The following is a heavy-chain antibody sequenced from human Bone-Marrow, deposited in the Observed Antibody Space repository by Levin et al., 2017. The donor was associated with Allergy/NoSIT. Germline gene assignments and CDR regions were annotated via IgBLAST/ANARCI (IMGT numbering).Heavy chain of an antibody. V-gene: IGHV4-59*01. CDR1: GASISDYS. J-gene: IGHJ5*02. CDR2: IYYTGRT. CDR3: AREPTGWFDP. Sequence: SQTLSLTCTVSGASISDYSWSWIRQSPGKGLEWIGEIYYTGRTNYNPSLKSRVTISIDTSKTQFSLRLSSVTAADTALYYCAREPTGWFDPWGQGTLVTVPS.